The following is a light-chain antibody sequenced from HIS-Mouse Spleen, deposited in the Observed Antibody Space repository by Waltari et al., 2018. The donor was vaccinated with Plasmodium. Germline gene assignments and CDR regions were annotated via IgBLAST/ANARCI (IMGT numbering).Light chain of an antibody. Sequence: QSALTPPASVSGSPGQSITLSCPGTRSDVGSYYLVSWYQQHPGKAPKLMIYEGSNRPSGVSNRFSGSKSGNTASLTISGLQAEDEADYYCCSYAGSRMVFGGGTKLTVL. CDR3: CSYAGSRMV. J-gene: IGLJ2*01. CDR2: EGS. V-gene: IGLV2-23*01. CDR1: RSDVGSYYL.